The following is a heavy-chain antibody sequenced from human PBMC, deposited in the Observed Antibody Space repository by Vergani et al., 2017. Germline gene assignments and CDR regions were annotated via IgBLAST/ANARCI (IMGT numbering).Heavy chain of an antibody. Sequence: QLQLQESGPGLVKPSETLSLTCTVSGGSINNNNYYWGWIRQPPGKGLEWIGSIYYSGSTYHNPSLKSRVSISVDTARNQFSLRVISVTAADTAVSFCASYSSSAGPYNYMDVWGRGTTVTVSS. CDR1: GGSINNNNYY. J-gene: IGHJ6*03. CDR3: ASYSSSAGPYNYMDV. CDR2: IYYSGST. D-gene: IGHD6-6*01. V-gene: IGHV4-39*01.